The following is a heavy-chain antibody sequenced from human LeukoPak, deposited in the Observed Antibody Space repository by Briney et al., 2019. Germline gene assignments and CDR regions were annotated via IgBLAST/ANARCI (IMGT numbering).Heavy chain of an antibody. J-gene: IGHJ4*02. Sequence: GGSLRLSCAASGFTFSSYSMNWVRQAPGEGLEWVSSISSSSSYIYYADSVKGRFTISRDNAKNSLYLQMNSLRAEDTAVYYCARDQAVANDYWGQGTLVTVSS. V-gene: IGHV3-21*01. CDR2: ISSSSSYI. CDR3: ARDQAVANDY. D-gene: IGHD6-19*01. CDR1: GFTFSSYS.